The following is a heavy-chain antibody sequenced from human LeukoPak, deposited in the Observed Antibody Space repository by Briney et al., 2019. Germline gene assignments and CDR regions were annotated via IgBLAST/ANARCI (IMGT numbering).Heavy chain of an antibody. Sequence: GGSLRLSCVTSGFTFSSYGMHWVRLAPGKGLEWVAFIRYDESNKYYADSVKGRFTISRDNSKNTLYLQMNRLRAEDTAVYYCARSLRGPAASYYYYYYMDVWGKGTTVTISS. CDR3: ARSLRGPAASYYYYYYMDV. V-gene: IGHV3-30*02. D-gene: IGHD2-2*01. J-gene: IGHJ6*03. CDR2: IRYDESNK. CDR1: GFTFSSYG.